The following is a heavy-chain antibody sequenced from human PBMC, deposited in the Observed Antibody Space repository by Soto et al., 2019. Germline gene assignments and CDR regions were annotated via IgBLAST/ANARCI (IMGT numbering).Heavy chain of an antibody. CDR1: GYTFTGYY. D-gene: IGHD3-10*01. V-gene: IGHV1-24*01. J-gene: IGHJ6*02. CDR2: FDPEDGET. CDR3: ASPGGYYYGLDV. Sequence: ASVKVSCKASGYTFTGYYMHWVRQAPGQGLEWMGGFDPEDGETIYAQKFQGRVTMTEDTSTDTAYMELSSLRSEDTAVSYCASPGGYYYGLDVWGQGTTVTVSS.